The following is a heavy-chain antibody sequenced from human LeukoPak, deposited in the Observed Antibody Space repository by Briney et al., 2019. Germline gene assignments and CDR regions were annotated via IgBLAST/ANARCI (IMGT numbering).Heavy chain of an antibody. J-gene: IGHJ6*03. D-gene: IGHD3-22*01. Sequence: SGPTLVKPTQALTLTCTFSGFSLSNSGVGVGWIRQPPGKALEWLAVIYWNDHKSYSPSLKSRVTITKDTSKNQVVLIMTYIDPVDTATYYCARHYYHRGEDYYYMDVWGKGTTVTISS. CDR2: IYWNDHK. CDR3: ARHYYHRGEDYYYMDV. CDR1: GFSLSNSGVG. V-gene: IGHV2-5*01.